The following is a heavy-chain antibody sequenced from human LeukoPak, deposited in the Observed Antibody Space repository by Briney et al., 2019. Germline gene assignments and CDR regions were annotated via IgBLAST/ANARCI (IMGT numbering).Heavy chain of an antibody. V-gene: IGHV4-38-2*01. J-gene: IGHJ3*02. CDR2: IYHSGST. CDR3: ARSYYYYDSSGYSYAFDI. Sequence: SETLSLTCAVSGYSLSSGYYWGWIRQPPGKGLEWIGSIYHSGSTYYNPSLKRRVTLSVHTSKNQFYLKLSSVTAGDTAVYYCARSYYYYDSSGYSYAFDIWGQGTMVTVSS. D-gene: IGHD3-22*01. CDR1: GYSLSSGYY.